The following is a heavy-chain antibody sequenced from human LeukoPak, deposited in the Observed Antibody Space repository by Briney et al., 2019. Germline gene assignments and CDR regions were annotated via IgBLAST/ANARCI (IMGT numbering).Heavy chain of an antibody. V-gene: IGHV4-4*02. CDR2: IYHSGST. CDR3: ARDLRGVATGYYYYYGMDV. J-gene: IGHJ6*04. D-gene: IGHD5-12*01. Sequence: SETLSLTCAVSGGSISSSNWWSWVRQPPGKGLEWIWEIYHSGSTNYNPSLKGRVTISVDKSKNQFSLKLSSVTAADTAVYYCARDLRGVATGYYYYYGMDVWGKGTTVTVSS. CDR1: GGSISSSNW.